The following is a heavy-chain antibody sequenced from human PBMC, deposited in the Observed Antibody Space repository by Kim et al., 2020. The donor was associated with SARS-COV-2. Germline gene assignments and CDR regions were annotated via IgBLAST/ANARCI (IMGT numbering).Heavy chain of an antibody. V-gene: IGHV3-53*01. CDR1: GFTVSSNY. D-gene: IGHD2-2*01. J-gene: IGHJ2*01. CDR3: ARVAQSGLGYCSSTSCYAGWYFDL. Sequence: GGSLRLSCAASGFTVSSNYMSWVRQAPGKGLEWVSVIYSGGSTYYADSVKGRFTISRDNSKNTLYLQMNSLRAEDTAVYYCARVAQSGLGYCSSTSCYAGWYFDLWGRGTLVTVSS. CDR2: IYSGGST.